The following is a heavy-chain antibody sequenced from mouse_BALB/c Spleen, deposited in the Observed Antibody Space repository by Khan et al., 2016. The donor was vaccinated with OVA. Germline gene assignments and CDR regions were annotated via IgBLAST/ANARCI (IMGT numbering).Heavy chain of an antibody. V-gene: IGHV1-4*01. CDR2: INPSSGYT. CDR3: SRTHES. Sequence: QVQLQQSGAELARPGASVKMSCKASGYTFTSYTMHWVKQRPGQGLEWIGYINPSSGYTKYNQKFKDKATLNADKSSRTAYMKLSSLTSEDSSVYYCSRTHESWGQGTTLTVSS. CDR1: GYTFTSYT. J-gene: IGHJ2*01.